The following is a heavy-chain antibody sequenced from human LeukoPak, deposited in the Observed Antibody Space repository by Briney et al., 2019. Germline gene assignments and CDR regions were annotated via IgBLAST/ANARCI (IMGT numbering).Heavy chain of an antibody. D-gene: IGHD3-22*01. V-gene: IGHV3-23*01. CDR3: AKVKVVGYSTFDY. Sequence: GGSLRLSCAASGFTFSNSAMSWVRQAPGKGLEWVSGFTRNDETTSYADSVKGRFTISRGNSRDTLYLQMNSLTAEDTAVYYCAKVKVVGYSTFDYWGQGILVTVSP. CDR1: GFTFSNSA. CDR2: FTRNDETT. J-gene: IGHJ4*02.